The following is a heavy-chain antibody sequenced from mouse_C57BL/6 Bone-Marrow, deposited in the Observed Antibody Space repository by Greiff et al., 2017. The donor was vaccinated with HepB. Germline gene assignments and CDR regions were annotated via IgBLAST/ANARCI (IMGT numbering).Heavy chain of an antibody. D-gene: IGHD1-1*01. CDR3: ARLITTVVAAYYFDY. J-gene: IGHJ2*01. V-gene: IGHV1-81*01. CDR2: IYPRSGNT. Sequence: QVQLQQSGAELARPGASVKLSCKASGYTFTSYGISWVKQRTGQGLEWIGEIYPRSGNTYYNEKFKGKATLTADKSSSTAYMELRSLTSEDSAVYFCARLITTVVAAYYFDYWGQGTTLTVSS. CDR1: GYTFTSYG.